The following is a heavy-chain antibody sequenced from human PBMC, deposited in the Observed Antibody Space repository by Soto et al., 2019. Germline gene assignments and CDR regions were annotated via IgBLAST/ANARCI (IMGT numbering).Heavy chain of an antibody. CDR1: GDSVSSNSAA. Sequence: SQTLSLTCAISGDSVSSNSAAWNWIRQSPSRGLEWLGRTYYRSKWYNDYAVSVKSRITINPDTSKNQFSLQLNSVTPEDTAVYYCARGLPGAGFHYYYYYMDVWGKGTTVTVSS. CDR3: ARGLPGAGFHYYYYYMDV. J-gene: IGHJ6*03. CDR2: TYYRSKWYN. D-gene: IGHD6-13*01. V-gene: IGHV6-1*01.